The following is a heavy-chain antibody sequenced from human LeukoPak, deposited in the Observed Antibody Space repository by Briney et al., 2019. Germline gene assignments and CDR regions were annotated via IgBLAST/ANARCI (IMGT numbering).Heavy chain of an antibody. CDR3: ARDLNYGDYPDAFDI. D-gene: IGHD4-17*01. V-gene: IGHV3-30-3*01. CDR1: GFTFSSYA. CDR2: ISYDGSNK. J-gene: IGHJ3*02. Sequence: GGSLRLSCAAAGFTFSSYAMHWVRQAPGKGLEWVAVISYDGSNKYYADSVKGRFTISRDNSKNTLYLQMSSLRAEDTAVYYCARDLNYGDYPDAFDIWGQGTMVTVSS.